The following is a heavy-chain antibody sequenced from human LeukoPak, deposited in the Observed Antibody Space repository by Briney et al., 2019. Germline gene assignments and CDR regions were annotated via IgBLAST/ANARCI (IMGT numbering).Heavy chain of an antibody. D-gene: IGHD1-26*01. CDR2: IIPIFGTA. J-gene: IGHJ4*02. CDR3: AGDSGSYRYFDY. Sequence: ASVTVSCKASGGTFSSYAISWVRQAPGQGLEWMGGIIPIFGTANYAQKFQGRVTITADKSTSTAYMELSSLRSEDTAVYYCAGDSGSYRYFDYWGQGTLVTVSS. V-gene: IGHV1-69*06. CDR1: GGTFSSYA.